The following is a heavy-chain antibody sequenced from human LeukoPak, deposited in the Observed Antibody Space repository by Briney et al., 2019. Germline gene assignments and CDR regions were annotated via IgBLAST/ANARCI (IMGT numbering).Heavy chain of an antibody. J-gene: IGHJ6*02. CDR1: GGSISSYY. V-gene: IGHV4-59*01. D-gene: IGHD6-19*01. Sequence: PSETLSLTCTVSGGSISSYYWSWIRQPPGKGLEWIGYIYYSGSTNYNPSLKSRVTISIDTSKNQFSLKLSSVTAADTAVYYCARARLVTVAGIYYHHYGMDVWGQGTTVTVSS. CDR2: IYYSGST. CDR3: ARARLVTVAGIYYHHYGMDV.